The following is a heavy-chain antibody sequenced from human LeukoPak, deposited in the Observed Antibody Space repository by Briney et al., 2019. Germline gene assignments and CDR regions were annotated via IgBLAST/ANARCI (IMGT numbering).Heavy chain of an antibody. CDR2: INPSGGST. V-gene: IGHV1-46*01. CDR3: ARERQWLETLDY. Sequence: ASAKVSCKASGYTFTSYYMHWVRQAPGQGLESMGIINPSGGSTSYAQKFQGRVTMTRDTSTSTVYMELSSLRSEDTAVYYCARERQWLETLDYWGQGTLVTVSS. J-gene: IGHJ4*02. D-gene: IGHD6-19*01. CDR1: GYTFTSYY.